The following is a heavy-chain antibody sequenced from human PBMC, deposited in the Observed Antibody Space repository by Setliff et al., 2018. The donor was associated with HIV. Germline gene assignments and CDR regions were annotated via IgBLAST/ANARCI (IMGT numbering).Heavy chain of an antibody. CDR2: ISPYIGHT. Sequence: GASVKVSCKASGYTFTTYGISWVRQAPGHGLEWMGWISPYIGHTNYAQNFQGRVTMTIDTSTSTAYMELRSLRSDDTAVYFCARLGSGWRGAFDIWGQGTMVTVSS. J-gene: IGHJ3*02. CDR3: ARLGSGWRGAFDI. CDR1: GYTFTTYG. D-gene: IGHD6-19*01. V-gene: IGHV1-18*01.